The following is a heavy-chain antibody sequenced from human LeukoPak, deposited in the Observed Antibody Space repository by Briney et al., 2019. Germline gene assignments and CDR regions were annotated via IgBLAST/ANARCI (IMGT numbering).Heavy chain of an antibody. Sequence: GGSLRLSCAASAFIFSSYWMYWVRQAPGKGLVWVSRINSDGTSTTYADSVKDRFTISRDNAKNTLYLQMNSLRAEDTAVYYCAREGSSYSMDVWGQGTTVTVSS. V-gene: IGHV3-74*01. J-gene: IGHJ6*02. CDR2: INSDGTST. CDR3: AREGSSYSMDV. CDR1: AFIFSSYW.